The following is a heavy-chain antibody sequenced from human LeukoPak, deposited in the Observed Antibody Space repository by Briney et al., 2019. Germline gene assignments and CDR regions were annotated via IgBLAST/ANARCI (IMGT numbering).Heavy chain of an antibody. Sequence: GGSLRLSCAASGFGFEDYVMHWVRQVPGKGLEWVALIGGDSASTYYADSLKGRFTISRDNSYNSLYLQMDRLRIEDTALYYCVKDLIVGDYYSSDNYYLPDAFDIWGPRDNGHRLF. CDR2: IGGDSAST. D-gene: IGHD3-10*01. J-gene: IGHJ3*02. CDR3: VKDLIVGDYYSSDNYYLPDAFDI. CDR1: GFGFEDYV. V-gene: IGHV3-43*02.